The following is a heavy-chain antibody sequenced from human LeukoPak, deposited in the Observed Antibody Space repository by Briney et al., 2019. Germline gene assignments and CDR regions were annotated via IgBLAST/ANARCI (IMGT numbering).Heavy chain of an antibody. V-gene: IGHV4-39*07. CDR3: ARAPNWNYVQNYYFDS. J-gene: IGHJ4*02. D-gene: IGHD1-7*01. CDR1: GGSISSSSYY. Sequence: SETLSLTCTVSGGSISSSSYYWGWIRQPPGKGLEWIGSIYYSGSTYYNPSLKSRVTISVDTSKNQFSLKLSSVTAADTAVYYCARAPNWNYVQNYYFDSWGQGTLVTVSS. CDR2: IYYSGST.